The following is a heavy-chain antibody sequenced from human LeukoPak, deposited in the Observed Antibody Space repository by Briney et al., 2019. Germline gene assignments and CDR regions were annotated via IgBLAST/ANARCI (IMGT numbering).Heavy chain of an antibody. CDR2: ISYDGSNK. CDR1: GFTFSSYG. J-gene: IGHJ4*02. V-gene: IGHV3-30*18. D-gene: IGHD2-15*01. CDR3: AKVSVSGGHFDY. Sequence: PGGSLRLSCAASGFTFSSYGMHWVRQAPGKGLEWVAVISYDGSNKYYADSVKGRFTISRDNSKNTLYLQMNSLRAEDTAVYYCAKVSVSGGHFDYWGQGTLSPSPQ.